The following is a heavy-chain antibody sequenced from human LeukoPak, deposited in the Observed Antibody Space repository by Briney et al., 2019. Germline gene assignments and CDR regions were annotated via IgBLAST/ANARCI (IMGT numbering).Heavy chain of an antibody. CDR3: ARGGELLRPADY. CDR1: GFTFSSYW. Sequence: GGSLRLSCAASGFTFSSYWMSWVRQAPGKGLEWVATVKGRFTISRDNAKNTLYLQMNNLRAEDTAVYYCARGGELLRPADYWGQGTLVTVSS. J-gene: IGHJ4*02. D-gene: IGHD1-26*01. V-gene: IGHV3-7*01.